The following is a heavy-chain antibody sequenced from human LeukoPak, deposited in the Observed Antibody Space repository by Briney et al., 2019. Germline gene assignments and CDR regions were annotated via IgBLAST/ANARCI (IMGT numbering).Heavy chain of an antibody. Sequence: GESLKISCQASGYSFSRNWIGWVRQMPRKGLEWMGIINPVDSEARYSPSFQGQVTMSVDMSVTTANLQWSSLEASDTAVFYCARLVLGNWGDGFDVWGQGTMVTVSS. V-gene: IGHV5-51*01. CDR2: INPVDSEA. CDR1: GYSFSRNW. J-gene: IGHJ3*01. CDR3: ARLVLGNWGDGFDV. D-gene: IGHD3-16*01.